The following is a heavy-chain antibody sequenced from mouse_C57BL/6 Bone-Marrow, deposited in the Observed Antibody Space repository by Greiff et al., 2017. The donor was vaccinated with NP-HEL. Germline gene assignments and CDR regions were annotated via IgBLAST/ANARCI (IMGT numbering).Heavy chain of an antibody. V-gene: IGHV14-4*01. CDR1: GFNIKDDY. CDR2: IDPENGDT. D-gene: IGHD1-1*01. Sequence: EVQLQQSGAELVRPGASVKLSCTASGFNIKDDYMHWVKQRPEQGLEWIGWIDPENGDTEYASKFQGKATITADTSSNTAYLQLSSLTSEDTAVYYCTTTLFITNYFDYWGQGTTLTVSS. CDR3: TTTLFITNYFDY. J-gene: IGHJ2*01.